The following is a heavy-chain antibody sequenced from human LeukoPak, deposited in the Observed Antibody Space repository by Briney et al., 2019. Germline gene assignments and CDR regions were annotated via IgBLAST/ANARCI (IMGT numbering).Heavy chain of an antibody. CDR2: IIPILGIA. V-gene: IGHV1-69*04. CDR1: GGTFSSYA. Sequence: GSSVKVSCKASGGTFSSYAISWVRQAPGQGLEWMGRIIPILGIANYAQKFQGRVTITADKSTSTAYMELSSLRSEDTAVYYCARDSWELLRAFDYWGQGTLVTVSS. J-gene: IGHJ4*02. D-gene: IGHD1-26*01. CDR3: ARDSWELLRAFDY.